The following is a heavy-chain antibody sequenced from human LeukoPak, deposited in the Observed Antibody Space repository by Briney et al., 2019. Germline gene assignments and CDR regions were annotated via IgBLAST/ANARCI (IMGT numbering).Heavy chain of an antibody. J-gene: IGHJ4*02. V-gene: IGHV3-74*01. D-gene: IGHD2-21*02. CDR2: INNDGSGT. CDR3: ARDPGPYCGGDCYYFDY. CDR1: GFIFSRYW. Sequence: PGGSLRLSCAASGFIFSRYWMHWVRQAPGKGLVWVSRINNDGSGTSYADSVKGRFTISRDNAKNTLYLQMNSLRAEDTAVYYCARDPGPYCGGDCYYFDYWGPGTLGTVSS.